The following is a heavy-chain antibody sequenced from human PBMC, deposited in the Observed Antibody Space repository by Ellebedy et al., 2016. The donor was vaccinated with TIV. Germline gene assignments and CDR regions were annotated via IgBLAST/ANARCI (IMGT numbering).Heavy chain of an antibody. J-gene: IGHJ4*02. CDR1: GFTFSSYG. CDR2: IWYDGSNK. D-gene: IGHD6-19*01. CDR3: AKYSSGWDFDY. V-gene: IGHV3-33*06. Sequence: GESLKISXAASGFTFSSYGMHWVRQAPGKGLEWVAVIWYDGSNKYYADSVKGRFTISRDNSKNTLYLQMNSLRAEDTAVYYCAKYSSGWDFDYWGQGTQVTVSS.